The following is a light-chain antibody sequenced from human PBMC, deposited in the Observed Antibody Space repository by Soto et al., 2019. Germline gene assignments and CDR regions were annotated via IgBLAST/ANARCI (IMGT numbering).Light chain of an antibody. V-gene: IGKV3-20*01. Sequence: EIVLTQSPGTLSLSPGERATLSCRASQSVSSNYLAWYQQKPGQAPRLLIYGASSRATGIPDRFSASGSGTEFNLTISSRGPEDFAVYYCQQYGGSPQVTFGGGTKVEIK. J-gene: IGKJ4*01. CDR2: GAS. CDR3: QQYGGSPQVT. CDR1: QSVSSNY.